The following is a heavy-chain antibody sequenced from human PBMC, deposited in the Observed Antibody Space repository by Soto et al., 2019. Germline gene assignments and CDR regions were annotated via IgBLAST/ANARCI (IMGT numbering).Heavy chain of an antibody. Sequence: SETLSLTGTVSGGSVSNSNYYWGWIRQSPGKSLEWIGSVYYRGRSYSKSSVKSRVTISVDTSKNQFSLNFNSVTASDTAVYFCVSQRTSVLTQSYFDYWGPGSLVTVSS. D-gene: IGHD2-8*01. V-gene: IGHV4-39*01. J-gene: IGHJ4*02. CDR1: GGSVSNSNYY. CDR3: VSQRTSVLTQSYFDY. CDR2: VYYRGRS.